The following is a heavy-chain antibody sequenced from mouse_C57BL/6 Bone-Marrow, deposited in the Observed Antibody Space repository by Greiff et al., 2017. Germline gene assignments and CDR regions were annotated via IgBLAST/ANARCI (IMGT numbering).Heavy chain of an antibody. CDR1: GYTFTSYW. D-gene: IGHD2-3*01. CDR2: IDPNSGGT. V-gene: IGHV1-72*01. CDR3: ARSGVYDGYYDWYFDV. J-gene: IGHJ1*03. Sequence: VKQSCKASGYTFTSYWMHWVKQRPGRGLEWIGRIDPNSGGTKYNEKFKSKATLTVDKPSSTAYMQLSSLTSEDSAVYYCARSGVYDGYYDWYFDVWGTGTTVTVSS.